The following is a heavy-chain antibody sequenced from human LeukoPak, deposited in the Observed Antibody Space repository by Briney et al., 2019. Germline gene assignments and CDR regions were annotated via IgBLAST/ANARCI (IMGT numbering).Heavy chain of an antibody. CDR3: AKDPFAAALYYFAY. V-gene: IGHV3-23*01. CDR2: ITGSGVNT. D-gene: IGHD2-2*01. Sequence: GGSLRLSCAASGFTFTSYAMSWVRLAPGKGLERVSTITGSGVNTYYADSVKGRFTISRDISKNTLYLQMSSLRADDTAVYYCAKDPFAAALYYFAYWGQGALVTVSS. CDR1: GFTFTSYA. J-gene: IGHJ4*02.